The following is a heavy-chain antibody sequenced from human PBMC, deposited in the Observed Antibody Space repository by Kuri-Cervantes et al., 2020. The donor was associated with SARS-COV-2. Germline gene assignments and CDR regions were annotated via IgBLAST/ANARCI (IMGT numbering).Heavy chain of an antibody. J-gene: IGHJ1*01. CDR1: GFTFSSYW. V-gene: IGHV3-7*01. CDR3: ARGLTTVTTLDFQH. D-gene: IGHD4-17*01. Sequence: GESLKISCAASGFTFSSYWMGWVRQAPGKGLEWVANIKQDGSEKYYVDSVKGRFTISRDNAKNSLYLQMNSLRAEDTAVYYCARGLTTVTTLDFQHWGQGTLVTVSS. CDR2: IKQDGSEK.